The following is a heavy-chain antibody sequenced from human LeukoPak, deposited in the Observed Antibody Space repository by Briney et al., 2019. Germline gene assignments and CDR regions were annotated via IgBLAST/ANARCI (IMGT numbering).Heavy chain of an antibody. J-gene: IGHJ4*02. D-gene: IGHD3-10*01. CDR2: IGSRDSTK. V-gene: IGHV3-11*01. CDR3: AKDQSPYYFGSGSYSFDY. Sequence: GGSLRLSCVASGFTFSDYYMSWIRQAPGKGLEWVSYIGSRDSTKYYADSVKGRFTISRDNAKNSLYLQMNSLRAEDTAVYYCAKDQSPYYFGSGSYSFDYWGQGALVTVSS. CDR1: GFTFSDYY.